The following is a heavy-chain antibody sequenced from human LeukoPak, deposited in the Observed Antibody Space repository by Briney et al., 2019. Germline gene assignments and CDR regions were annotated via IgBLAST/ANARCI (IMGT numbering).Heavy chain of an antibody. V-gene: IGHV3-74*01. Sequence: PGGSLRLSCAASGFTFSSYWMHWVRQTPGKGLVWVSRINNDGSLTNYADSVKGRFTISRDNAKNTLYLQMNSLRVEDTAVYYCARPGIALAGDYWGQGALVTVSS. CDR1: GFTFSSYW. D-gene: IGHD6-19*01. CDR3: ARPGIALAGDY. CDR2: INNDGSLT. J-gene: IGHJ4*02.